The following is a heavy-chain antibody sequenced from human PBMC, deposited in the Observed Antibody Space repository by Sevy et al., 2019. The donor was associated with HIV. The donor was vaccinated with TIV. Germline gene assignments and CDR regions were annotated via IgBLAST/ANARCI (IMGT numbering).Heavy chain of an antibody. D-gene: IGHD1-1*01. V-gene: IGHV3-30*09. Sequence: GGSLRLSCAASGFTFRSFSMHWVRQAPGKWLEWVTTVSYDGSNTYYADSVKGRFAVFGDNSRNLLNLQMNNLGPEDTAVYYCALERLSSDVAEYFQNWGQGTPVTVSS. CDR1: GFTFRSFS. J-gene: IGHJ1*01. CDR2: VSYDGSNT. CDR3: ALERLSSDVAEYFQN.